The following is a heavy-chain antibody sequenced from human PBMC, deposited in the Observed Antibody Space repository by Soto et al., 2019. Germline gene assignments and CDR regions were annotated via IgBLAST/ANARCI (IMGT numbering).Heavy chain of an antibody. CDR1: GGSVSNHY. V-gene: IGHV4-59*02. J-gene: IGHJ6*02. D-gene: IGHD3-16*02. Sequence: QVSLQESGPGLVKPSETLSLTCTASGGSVSNHYWTWIRQPPGKGLEWISYINYSGSTDHSPSLKSRVTISLDTSKNQFSLRLISVTAADTAVYYCARLAPRYRIRDYNYYSLDFWGQGTTVIVSS. CDR3: ARLAPRYRIRDYNYYSLDF. CDR2: INYSGST.